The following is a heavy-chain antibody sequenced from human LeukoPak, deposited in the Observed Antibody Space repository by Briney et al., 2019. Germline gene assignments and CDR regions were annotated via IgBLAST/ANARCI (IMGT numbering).Heavy chain of an antibody. Sequence: PSETLSLTCTVSGGSISSYYWSWIRQPPGKGLEWIGYIYYSGSTNYKSSLKSRVTISVDTSKNQFSLKLSSVTAADTAVYYCAMNPSSGSYHNWFDPWGQGTLVAVSS. D-gene: IGHD3-10*01. V-gene: IGHV4-59*12. CDR3: AMNPSSGSYHNWFDP. CDR2: IYYSGST. J-gene: IGHJ5*02. CDR1: GGSISSYY.